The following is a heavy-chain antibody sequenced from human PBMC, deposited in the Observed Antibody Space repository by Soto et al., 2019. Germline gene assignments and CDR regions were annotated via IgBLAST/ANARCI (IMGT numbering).Heavy chain of an antibody. V-gene: IGHV3-23*01. D-gene: IGHD6-6*01. CDR1: GFTFSGYA. Sequence: GGSLRLSCAASGFTFSGYAVNWVRQVPGKGLEWVSAISGGGSSTYYADSVKGRFTISRDNSRNTLYLQMNSLRAEDTAVYYCVRGGFYSSSDLGYWGQGTLVTVSS. CDR2: ISGGGSST. CDR3: VRGGFYSSSDLGY. J-gene: IGHJ4*02.